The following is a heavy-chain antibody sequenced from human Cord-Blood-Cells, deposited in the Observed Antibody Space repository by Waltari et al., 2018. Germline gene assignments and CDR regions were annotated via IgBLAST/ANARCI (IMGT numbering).Heavy chain of an antibody. CDR2: ISYDGSNK. J-gene: IGHJ6*03. V-gene: IGHV3-30*18. CDR1: GFTFSSYG. CDR3: AKGYYMDV. Sequence: QVQLVESGGGVVQPGRSLRLSCAASGFTFSSYGMHWVRQAPGKGLEWVAVISYDGSNKYYADSVKGRFTISRDNSKKTLYLQMNSLRAEDTAVYYCAKGYYMDVWGKGTTVTVSS.